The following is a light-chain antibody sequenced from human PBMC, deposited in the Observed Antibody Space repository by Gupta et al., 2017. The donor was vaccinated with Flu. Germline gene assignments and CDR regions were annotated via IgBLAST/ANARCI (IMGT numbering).Light chain of an antibody. J-gene: IGLJ3*02. V-gene: IGLV1-44*01. CDR1: SSNIGTNT. Sequence: QSVLTQPPSASGTPGQRVPISCSGSSSNIGTNTVNWYQLLPGTAPKLLIYSNNQRPSGVPDRFSGSKSGTSASLAISGLQSEDEADYYCAAWDDSLNGLWVFGGGTKLTVL. CDR2: SNN. CDR3: AAWDDSLNGLWV.